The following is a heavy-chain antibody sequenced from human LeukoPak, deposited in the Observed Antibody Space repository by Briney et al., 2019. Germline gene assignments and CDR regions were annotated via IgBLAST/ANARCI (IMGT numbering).Heavy chain of an antibody. V-gene: IGHV3-7*01. Sequence: GGSLSLSCAASGFTFSNAWLSWVRQAPGKGLEWVANMNPDGSQRNYVGSVKGRFTISRDSANNSVYLQMNSLRAEDTAFYYCARDSPRGRFDSWGQGTLVTVSS. CDR3: ARDSPRGRFDS. J-gene: IGHJ4*02. CDR1: GFTFSNAW. CDR2: MNPDGSQR.